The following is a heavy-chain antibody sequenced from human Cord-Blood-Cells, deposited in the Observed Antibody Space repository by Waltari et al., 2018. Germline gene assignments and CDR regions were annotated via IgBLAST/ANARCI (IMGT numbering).Heavy chain of an antibody. CDR1: GGSVSSGSYY. D-gene: IGHD3-10*01. Sequence: QVQLQESGPGLVKPSETLSLTCTVSGGSVSSGSYYWSWIRQPPGKGLEWIGYNYYSGRPNSNPPLKGRVPNSVDTSKNQFSLKLSSVTAANTAGYYCARGRGGVRGVLPNHNWFDPWGQGTLVTVSS. J-gene: IGHJ5*02. CDR3: ARGRGGVRGVLPNHNWFDP. CDR2: NYYSGRP. V-gene: IGHV4-61*01.